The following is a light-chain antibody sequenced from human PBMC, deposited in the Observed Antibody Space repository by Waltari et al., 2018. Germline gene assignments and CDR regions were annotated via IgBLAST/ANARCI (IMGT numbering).Light chain of an antibody. Sequence: DIVMTQSPGSLAVSLGERATINCKSSQNVLYSSNNKNYIAWYQQKSGQPPKLLIYWTSTRESGVPDRVSGSGSGTDFAITISSLQAEDVAVYYCQQYYTTPWTFGQGTKVEIK. CDR2: WTS. J-gene: IGKJ1*01. CDR3: QQYYTTPWT. CDR1: QNVLYSSNNKNY. V-gene: IGKV4-1*01.